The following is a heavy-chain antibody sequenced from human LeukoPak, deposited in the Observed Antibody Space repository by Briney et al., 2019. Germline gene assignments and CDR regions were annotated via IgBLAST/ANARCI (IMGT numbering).Heavy chain of an antibody. CDR3: ARQPGYSSSWYGGFDY. CDR2: IYPGDSDT. CDR1: GYSFTSYW. J-gene: IGHJ4*02. V-gene: IGHV5-51*01. D-gene: IGHD6-13*01. Sequence: GESLKISCKGSGYSFTSYWIGWVRPMPGKGLEWMGIIYPGDSDTRYSPSFQGQVTISADKSISTAYLQWSSLKASDTAMYYCARQPGYSSSWYGGFDYWGQGTLVTVSS.